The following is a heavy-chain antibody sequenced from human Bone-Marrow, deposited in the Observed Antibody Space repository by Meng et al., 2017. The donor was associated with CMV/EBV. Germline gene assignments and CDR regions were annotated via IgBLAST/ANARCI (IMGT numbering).Heavy chain of an antibody. Sequence: GGSLRLSCAASGFTFSSYWMHWVRQAPGKGLEWVAVISYDGDNKHYADSVKGRFTVSRDNAKNTLYLQMNSLRTEDTAIYYCARAKDDFWSGFDYWGQGTLVTVSS. J-gene: IGHJ4*02. V-gene: IGHV3-30*03. CDR3: ARAKDDFWSGFDY. CDR1: GFTFSSYW. CDR2: ISYDGDNK. D-gene: IGHD3-3*01.